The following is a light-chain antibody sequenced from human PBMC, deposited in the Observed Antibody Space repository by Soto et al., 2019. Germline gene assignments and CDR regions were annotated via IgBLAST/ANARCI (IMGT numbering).Light chain of an antibody. CDR1: QSINSW. J-gene: IGKJ1*01. Sequence: DIQMTQSPSTLSASVGDRVTITCRASQSINSWLAWYQQKPGKAPKLLIYKASTLESGVPSRFSGSGSGTEFTLTIGSLQPDDFATDYCQQYNSYHSDSWTFGQGTKVDIK. V-gene: IGKV1-5*03. CDR2: KAS. CDR3: QQYNSYHSDSWT.